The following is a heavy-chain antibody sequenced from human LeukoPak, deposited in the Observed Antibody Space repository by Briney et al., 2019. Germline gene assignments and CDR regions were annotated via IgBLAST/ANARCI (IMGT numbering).Heavy chain of an antibody. V-gene: IGHV4-31*03. CDR3: ARGPYCGGDCYNVYYYYGMDV. CDR1: GGSISSGGYY. Sequence: PSETLSLTCTVSGGSISSGGYYWSWIRQHPGKGLEWIGYIYYSGSTYYNPSLKSRVTISVDTSKNQFSLKLSSVTAADTAVYYCARGPYCGGDCYNVYYYYGMDVWGQGTTVTVSS. J-gene: IGHJ6*02. D-gene: IGHD2-21*02. CDR2: IYYSGST.